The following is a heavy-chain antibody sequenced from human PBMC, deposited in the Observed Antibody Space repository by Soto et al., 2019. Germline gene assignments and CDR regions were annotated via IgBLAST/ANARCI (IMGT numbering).Heavy chain of an antibody. CDR1: GFTFSSYG. Sequence: PGGSLRLSCAASGFTFSSYGMHWVRQAPGKGLEWVAVIWYDGSNKYYADSVKGRFTISRDNSKNTLYLQMNSLRAEDTAVYYCARDLYSSGHLQGYWGQGTLVTVSS. V-gene: IGHV3-33*01. J-gene: IGHJ4*02. CDR3: ARDLYSSGHLQGY. D-gene: IGHD6-19*01. CDR2: IWYDGSNK.